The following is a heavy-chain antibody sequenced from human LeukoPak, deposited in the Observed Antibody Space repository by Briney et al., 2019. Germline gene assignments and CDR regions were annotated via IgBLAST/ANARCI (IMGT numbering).Heavy chain of an antibody. D-gene: IGHD3-10*01. CDR2: FYHGGST. Sequence: PSETLSLTCTVSGYSISTGYYWDWIRQPPGKGLEWIGTFYHGGSTYYNPSLKSRVTISVDTSKNQFSLNLTSVTAADTAVYSCAGFTFFRGVITFDYWGQGTLVTVSS. V-gene: IGHV4-38-2*02. J-gene: IGHJ4*02. CDR3: AGFTFFRGVITFDY. CDR1: GYSISTGYY.